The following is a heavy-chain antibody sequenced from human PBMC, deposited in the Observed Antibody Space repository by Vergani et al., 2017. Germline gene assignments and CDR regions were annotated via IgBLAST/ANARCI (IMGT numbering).Heavy chain of an antibody. CDR1: GSIFSNFW. V-gene: IGHV5-51*01. J-gene: IGHJ3*01. CDR2: IYPGDSEV. CDR3: ASGGHGSENGGALQL. D-gene: IGHD3-10*01. Sequence: EKQLVQSGSETKKPGASLKISCQAFGSIFSNFWIGWVRQRPGRGLEWMGIIYPGDSEVKSNPTFRGQVIFSVDTSVNTAYLQWRSLQASDTATYFFASGGHGSENGGALQLWVQATNITVSS.